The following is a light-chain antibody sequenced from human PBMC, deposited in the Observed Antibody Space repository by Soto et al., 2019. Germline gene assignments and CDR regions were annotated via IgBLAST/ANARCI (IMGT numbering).Light chain of an antibody. CDR2: DAS. V-gene: IGKV3-11*01. J-gene: IGKJ2*01. Sequence: EIVLTQSPATLSLSPGERATLSCRASQSVSSYLAWYQQKPGQAPRLLIYDASNRASGIPARLSGSGSGTDFSLTISSLEPEDFAVYYCQERSNLPPATCGQGTKLESK. CDR3: QERSNLPPAT. CDR1: QSVSSY.